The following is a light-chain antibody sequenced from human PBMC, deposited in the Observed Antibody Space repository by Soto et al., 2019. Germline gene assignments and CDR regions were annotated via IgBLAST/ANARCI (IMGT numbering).Light chain of an antibody. J-gene: IGLJ2*01. V-gene: IGLV1-40*01. CDR2: GNT. CDR3: QSYDTGLSGPVV. Sequence: QSVLTQPRSLSGAPGQNIIISCTGGGSDIGAGFDVHWYQQLPETAPKLLIYGNTNRPSGVPDRFSGSKSGTSASLVITGLQAEDEADYYCQSYDTGLSGPVVFGGGTKLTVL. CDR1: GSDIGAGFD.